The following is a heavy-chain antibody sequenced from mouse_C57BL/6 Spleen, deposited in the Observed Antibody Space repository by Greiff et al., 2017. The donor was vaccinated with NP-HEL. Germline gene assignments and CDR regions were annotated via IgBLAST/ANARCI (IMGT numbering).Heavy chain of an antibody. CDR2: IHPNSGST. D-gene: IGHD1-1*01. CDR1: GYTFTSYW. V-gene: IGHV1-64*01. Sequence: QVQLQQPGAELVKPGASVKLSCKASGYTFTSYWMHWVKQRPGQGLEWIGMIHPNSGSTNYNEKFKSKATLTVDKSSSTAYMQLSSLTSEDSAVYYCASEGPVVGLDYWGQGTTLTVSS. CDR3: ASEGPVVGLDY. J-gene: IGHJ2*01.